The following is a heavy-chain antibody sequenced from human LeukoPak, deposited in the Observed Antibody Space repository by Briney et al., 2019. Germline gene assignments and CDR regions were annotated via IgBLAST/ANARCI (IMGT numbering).Heavy chain of an antibody. J-gene: IGHJ4*02. CDR2: ISGSAHKI. V-gene: IGHV3-23*01. CDR3: AGRVTGYSSGYVY. CDR1: GVTFSNYA. Sequence: GGSLRLSCVASGVTFSNYAVSWVRQAPEKGLDWVSVISGSAHKIRYADSVKGRFTISRDNSENIVYLQMNNLRAEDTAVYYCAGRVTGYSSGYVYWGQGTLVTVSS. D-gene: IGHD5-18*01.